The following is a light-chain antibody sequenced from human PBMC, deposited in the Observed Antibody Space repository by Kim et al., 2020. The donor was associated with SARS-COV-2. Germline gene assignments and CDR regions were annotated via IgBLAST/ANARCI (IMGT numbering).Light chain of an antibody. J-gene: IGLJ2*01. CDR3: KSRDSSGNHLV. Sequence: SSELTQDPAVSVALGQTVSITCQGDSVRIYSASWYQKKPGQAPVLVINAKTNRPSGIPDRFSGSTSGNTVSLTITGAQAEDEADYYCKSRDSSGNHLVFG. CDR1: SVRIYS. CDR2: AKT. V-gene: IGLV3-19*01.